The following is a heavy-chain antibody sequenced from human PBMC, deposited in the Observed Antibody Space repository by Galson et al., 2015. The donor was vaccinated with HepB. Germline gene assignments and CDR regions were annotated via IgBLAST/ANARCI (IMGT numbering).Heavy chain of an antibody. CDR3: AAFWEDFWSGYSSY. D-gene: IGHD3-3*01. Sequence: ETLSLTCTVSAGSIRSSSYYWGWIRQPPGKGLEWIGSIAYSGNTYYNPSLKSRVTVSVDTSKNQFSLRLSSVTAPDTAVYYCAAFWEDFWSGYSSYWGQGTLVTVSS. CDR2: IAYSGNT. CDR1: AGSIRSSSYY. J-gene: IGHJ4*02. V-gene: IGHV4-39*07.